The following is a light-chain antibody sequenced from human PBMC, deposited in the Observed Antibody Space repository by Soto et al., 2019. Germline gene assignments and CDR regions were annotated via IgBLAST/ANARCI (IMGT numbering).Light chain of an antibody. Sequence: AIQMTQSPSSLSASVGDRVTITCRASQGIRTELAWLQQKPGKAPKLLIYGASNLDGGVPARLSGSGSSTDLTLTISILQPEDFATYDCLQKYGYRLPFGPGTKV. CDR1: QGIRTE. CDR3: LQKYGYRLP. J-gene: IGKJ3*01. V-gene: IGKV1-6*01. CDR2: GAS.